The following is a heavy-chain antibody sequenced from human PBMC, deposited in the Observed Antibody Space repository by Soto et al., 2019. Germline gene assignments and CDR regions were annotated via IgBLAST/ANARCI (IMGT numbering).Heavy chain of an antibody. Sequence: GSLRLSCAASGFTFSSYSMNWVRQAPGKGLEWVSSISSSSSYIYYADSVKGRFTISRDNAKNSLYLQMNSLRAEDTAVYYCARDGGGLEWLTRWFDPWGQGTLVTVSS. D-gene: IGHD3-3*01. CDR3: ARDGGGLEWLTRWFDP. CDR2: ISSSSSYI. J-gene: IGHJ5*02. V-gene: IGHV3-21*01. CDR1: GFTFSSYS.